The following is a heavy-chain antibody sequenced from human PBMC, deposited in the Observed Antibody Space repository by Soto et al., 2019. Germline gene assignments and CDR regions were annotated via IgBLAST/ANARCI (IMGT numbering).Heavy chain of an antibody. J-gene: IGHJ6*02. Sequence: GGSLRLSCAASGFTFSSYAMSWVRQAPGKGLEWVSAISGSGGSTYYADSVKGRFTISRDNSKNTLYLQMNSLRAEDTAVYYCAKTRGWELMGLYYYYGMDVWGQGTTVTVSS. V-gene: IGHV3-23*01. CDR3: AKTRGWELMGLYYYYGMDV. CDR1: GFTFSSYA. D-gene: IGHD1-26*01. CDR2: ISGSGGST.